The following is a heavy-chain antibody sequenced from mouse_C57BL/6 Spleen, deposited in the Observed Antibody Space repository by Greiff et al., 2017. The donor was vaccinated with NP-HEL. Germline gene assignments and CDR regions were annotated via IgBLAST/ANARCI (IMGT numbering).Heavy chain of an antibody. Sequence: EVKLMESGGGLVKPGGSLKLSCAASGFTFSSYAMSWVRQTPEKRLEWVATISDGGSYTYYPDNVKGRFTISRDNAKNNLYLQMSHLRSEDTAMYYCARDFSAYWGQGTLVTVSA. V-gene: IGHV5-4*01. CDR2: ISDGGSYT. CDR3: ARDFSAY. J-gene: IGHJ3*01. CDR1: GFTFSSYA.